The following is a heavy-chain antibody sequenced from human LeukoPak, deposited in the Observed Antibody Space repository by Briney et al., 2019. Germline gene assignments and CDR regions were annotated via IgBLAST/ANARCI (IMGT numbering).Heavy chain of an antibody. J-gene: IGHJ4*02. D-gene: IGHD3-22*01. CDR2: IYYSGST. CDR1: GGSISSSSHY. Sequence: PSETLSLTCTVSGGSISSSSHYWGWIRQPPGKGLEWIGYIYYSGSTYYNPPLKSRVTISVDTSKNQFSLKLSSVTAADTAVYYCARENYDSSGYYDYWGQGTLVTVSS. CDR3: ARENYDSSGYYDY. V-gene: IGHV4-30-4*08.